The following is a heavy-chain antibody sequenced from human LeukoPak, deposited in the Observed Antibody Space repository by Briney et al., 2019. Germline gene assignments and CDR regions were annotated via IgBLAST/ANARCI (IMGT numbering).Heavy chain of an antibody. Sequence: PSETLSLTCTVSGGSISSHYWSWIRQPPGKGLEWIGYIYYSGSTNYNPSLKSRVTISLDTSKTQFSLKLSSVTAADTAVYYCARSGYSYGADAFDIWGQGTMVTVSS. V-gene: IGHV4-59*11. D-gene: IGHD5-18*01. J-gene: IGHJ3*02. CDR2: IYYSGST. CDR3: ARSGYSYGADAFDI. CDR1: GGSISSHY.